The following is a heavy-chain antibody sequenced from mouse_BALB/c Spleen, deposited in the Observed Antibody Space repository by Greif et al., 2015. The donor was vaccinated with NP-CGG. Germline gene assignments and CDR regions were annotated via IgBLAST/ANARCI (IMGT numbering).Heavy chain of an antibody. V-gene: IGHV1-9*01. D-gene: IGHD2-4*01. Sequence: VQLQQSGAELMKPGASVKISCKATGYTFSSYWIEWVKQRPGHGLEWIGEILPGSGSTNYNEKFKGKATFTADTSSNTAYMQLSSLTSEDSAVYYCASPSTMITGYYFDYWGQGTTLTVSS. CDR2: ILPGSGST. CDR3: ASPSTMITGYYFDY. J-gene: IGHJ2*01. CDR1: GYTFSSYW.